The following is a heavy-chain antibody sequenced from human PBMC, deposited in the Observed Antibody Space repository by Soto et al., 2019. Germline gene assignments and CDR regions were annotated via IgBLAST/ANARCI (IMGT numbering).Heavy chain of an antibody. CDR3: ARRAAGSGYWTS. D-gene: IGHD3-22*01. V-gene: IGHV4-39*01. CDR1: GGSISSSSYY. J-gene: IGHJ4*02. Sequence: PSETLSLTCTVSGGSISSSSYYWGWIRKPPGKGLEWIGSIYYSGSTYYNPSLKSRVTISVDTSKNQFSLKLSSVTAADTAVYYCARRAAGSGYWTSWGQGTLVTVSS. CDR2: IYYSGST.